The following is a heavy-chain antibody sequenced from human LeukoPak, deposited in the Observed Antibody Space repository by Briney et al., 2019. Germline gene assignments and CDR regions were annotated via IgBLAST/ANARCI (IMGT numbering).Heavy chain of an antibody. CDR3: AREYNWNYDY. J-gene: IGHJ4*02. CDR1: GGTFSSYA. V-gene: IGHV1-18*01. CDR2: ISAYNGNT. Sequence: ASVKVSCKASGGTFSSYAISWVRQAPGQGLEWMGWISAYNGNTNYAQKLQGRVTMTTDTSTSTAYMELRSLRSDDTAVYYCAREYNWNYDYWGQGTLVTVSS. D-gene: IGHD1-7*01.